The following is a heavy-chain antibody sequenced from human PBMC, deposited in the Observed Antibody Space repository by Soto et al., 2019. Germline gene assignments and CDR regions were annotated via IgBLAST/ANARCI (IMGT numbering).Heavy chain of an antibody. CDR2: SYWDDDK. J-gene: IGHJ6*02. CDR1: GFSLSTSGVG. Sequence: QITLKESGPTLVKPTQTLTLTCTFSGFSLSTSGVGVGWIRQPPGKALEWLALSYWDDDKRYSPCLKSRLTITKDTSKNQVVLTMTNMDPVDTATYYCAHLDTAITHYGMDVWGQGTTVTVSS. D-gene: IGHD5-18*01. CDR3: AHLDTAITHYGMDV. V-gene: IGHV2-5*02.